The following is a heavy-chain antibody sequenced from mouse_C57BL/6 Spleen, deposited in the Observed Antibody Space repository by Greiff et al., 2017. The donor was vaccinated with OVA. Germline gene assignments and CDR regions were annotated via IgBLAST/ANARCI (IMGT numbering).Heavy chain of an antibody. Sequence: VHLQQPGAELVMPGASVKLSCKASGYTFTSYWMHWVKQRPGQGLEWIGEIDPSDSYTNYNQKFKGKSTLTVDKSSSTAYMQLSSLTSEDSAVYYCARENSTGRGFAYWGQGTLVTVSA. CDR1: GYTFTSYW. J-gene: IGHJ3*01. V-gene: IGHV1-69*01. CDR3: ARENSTGRGFAY. D-gene: IGHD2-5*01. CDR2: IDPSDSYT.